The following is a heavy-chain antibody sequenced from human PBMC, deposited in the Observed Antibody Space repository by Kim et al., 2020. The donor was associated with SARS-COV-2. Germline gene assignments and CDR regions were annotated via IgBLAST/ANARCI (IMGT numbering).Heavy chain of an antibody. CDR2: INHSGST. Sequence: SETLSLTCAVYGGSFSGYYWSWIRQPPGKGLEWIGEINHSGSTNYNPSLKSRVNISVDTSKNQFSLKLSSVTAADTAVYYCVRGALLRYYDYWGEGTLVTGSS. V-gene: IGHV4-34*01. J-gene: IGHJ4*02. D-gene: IGHD2-15*01. CDR1: GGSFSGYY. CDR3: VRGALLRYYDY.